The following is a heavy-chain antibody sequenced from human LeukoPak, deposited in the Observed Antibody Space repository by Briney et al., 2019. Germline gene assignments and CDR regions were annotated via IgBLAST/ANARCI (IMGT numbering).Heavy chain of an antibody. CDR3: AKDHFYDFWSGRWELIGGCPDY. Sequence: PGGSLRLSCAASGFTFSTYEMNWVRQAPGKGLEWVSAISGSGGSTYYADSVKGRFTISRDNSKNTLYLQMNSLRAEDTAVYYCAKDHFYDFWSGRWELIGGCPDYWGQGTLVTVSS. D-gene: IGHD3-3*01. CDR1: GFTFSTYE. CDR2: ISGSGGST. J-gene: IGHJ4*02. V-gene: IGHV3-23*01.